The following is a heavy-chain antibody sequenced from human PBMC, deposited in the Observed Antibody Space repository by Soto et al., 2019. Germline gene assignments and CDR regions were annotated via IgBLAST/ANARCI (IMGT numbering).Heavy chain of an antibody. D-gene: IGHD6-19*01. V-gene: IGHV4-39*02. J-gene: IGHJ5*02. CDR1: GGSIRNNYVY. CDR2: IYYGGST. CDR3: AKDTSSGWSNWFDP. Sequence: SETLSLTCAVSGGSIRNNYVYWGWIRQPPGKGLEWIGSIYYGGSTYYNPSLKSRVTISVDTSKNQFSLKLTSVTAADTAVYYCAKDTSSGWSNWFDPWGLGTLVTVSS.